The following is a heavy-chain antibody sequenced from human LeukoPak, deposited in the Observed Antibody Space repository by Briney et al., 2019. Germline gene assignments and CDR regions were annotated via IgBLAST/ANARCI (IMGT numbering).Heavy chain of an antibody. J-gene: IGHJ5*02. CDR3: AKDRGSSSWYYNWFGP. CDR1: GFTFSSYA. D-gene: IGHD6-13*01. Sequence: GGSLRLSCAASGFTFSSYAMSWVRQAPGKGLEWVSAISGSGGSTYYADSVKGRFTISRDNSKNTLYLQMNSLRAEDTAVYYCAKDRGSSSWYYNWFGPWGQGTLVTVSS. V-gene: IGHV3-23*01. CDR2: ISGSGGST.